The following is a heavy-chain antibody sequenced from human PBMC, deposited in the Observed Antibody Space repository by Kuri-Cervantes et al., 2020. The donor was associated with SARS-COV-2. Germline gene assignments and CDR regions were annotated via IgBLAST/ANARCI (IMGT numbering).Heavy chain of an antibody. CDR3: ALEYWGSGYPRYYYYMDV. CDR1: GCTFSSYA. J-gene: IGHJ6*03. V-gene: IGHV1-69*13. CDR2: IITILGTP. Sequence: SSVKVSCKSTGCTFSSYAGSWVRQAPGQGVEWMGGIITILGTPNYAQKFQGRVTNTADESTSTAFMELSSLRSEDTAVYYCALEYWGSGYPRYYYYMDVWGKGTTVTVSS. D-gene: IGHD3-22*01.